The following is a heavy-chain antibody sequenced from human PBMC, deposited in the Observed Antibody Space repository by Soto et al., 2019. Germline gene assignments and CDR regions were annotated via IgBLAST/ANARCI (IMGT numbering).Heavy chain of an antibody. CDR1: GYTFTNYG. D-gene: IGHD4-17*01. J-gene: IGHJ4*02. CDR2: ISPYNGAT. V-gene: IGHV1-18*01. CDR3: ARSGPYYGGYTAY. Sequence: QVQLVQSGAEVKKPGASVKVSCKASGYTFTNYGLSWVRQAPGQGLELMGWISPYNGATNFAQKFQGRVTLTTDTSRSTSDMELRSLRTDETSVYYGARSGPYYGGYTAYWGPGTLFTVSS.